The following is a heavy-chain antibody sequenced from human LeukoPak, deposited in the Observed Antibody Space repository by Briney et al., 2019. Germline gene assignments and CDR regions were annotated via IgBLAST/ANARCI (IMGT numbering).Heavy chain of an antibody. CDR3: AMKQQTEGPFDY. D-gene: IGHD6-13*01. Sequence: HPGGSLRLSCAASGFTFSSYGMHWVRQAPGKGLEWVAVISYDGSNEYYADSVKGRFTISRDNSKNTLYLQINSLRAEDTAVYYCAMKQQTEGPFDYWGQGTLVTVSS. J-gene: IGHJ4*02. CDR2: ISYDGSNE. CDR1: GFTFSSYG. V-gene: IGHV3-30*03.